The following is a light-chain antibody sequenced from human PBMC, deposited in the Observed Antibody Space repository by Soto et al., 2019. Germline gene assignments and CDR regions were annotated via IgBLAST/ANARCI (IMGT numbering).Light chain of an antibody. Sequence: EIVLTQSPGTLSLSPGERATLSCRASQSVSRSHLAWYQQKPGQAPRLLIYGASNRATGIPDRFSGSGSGTDFTRTISRLEPEDWAGYYCQQYGSSPGTFGQGTKLEI. J-gene: IGKJ2*01. CDR3: QQYGSSPGT. CDR1: QSVSRSH. V-gene: IGKV3-20*01. CDR2: GAS.